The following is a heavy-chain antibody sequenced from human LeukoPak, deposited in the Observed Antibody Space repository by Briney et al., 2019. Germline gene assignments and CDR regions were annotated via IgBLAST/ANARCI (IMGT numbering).Heavy chain of an antibody. J-gene: IGHJ3*02. Sequence: GGSLRLSCAASGFTFISYSIHWVRQAPGKGLEWVAFIRYDGSNKYYADSVKGRFTISRDNSKNTLYLQMNSLRAEDTAVYYCAKGLIVGATTSTFDIWGQGTMVTVSS. D-gene: IGHD1-26*01. CDR1: GFTFISYS. CDR2: IRYDGSNK. CDR3: AKGLIVGATTSTFDI. V-gene: IGHV3-30*02.